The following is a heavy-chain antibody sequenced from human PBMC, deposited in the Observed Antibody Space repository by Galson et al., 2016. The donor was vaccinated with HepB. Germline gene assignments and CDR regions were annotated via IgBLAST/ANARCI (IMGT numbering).Heavy chain of an antibody. Sequence: SLRLSCAASGFSFSSYWMGWVRQAPGQGLEWVANIKQDGSEKFYVDSVKGRFTISRDNAKKSLWLQMNSLRAEDTAVYYCTREYYYISSGYHYVFDFWGQGTLVTVSS. CDR3: TREYYYISSGYHYVFDF. CDR2: IKQDGSEK. D-gene: IGHD3-22*01. V-gene: IGHV3-7*05. CDR1: GFSFSSYW. J-gene: IGHJ4*02.